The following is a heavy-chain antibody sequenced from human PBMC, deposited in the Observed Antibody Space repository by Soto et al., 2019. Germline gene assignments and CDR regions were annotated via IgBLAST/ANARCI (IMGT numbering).Heavy chain of an antibody. CDR3: ARYKYDSSGNDHEP. V-gene: IGHV4-38-2*01. J-gene: IGHJ5*02. D-gene: IGHD3-22*01. CDR2: IYHMGAT. CDR1: GYCINRGYY. Sequence: SETLSLTCSVSGYCINRGYYWGWIRPAPGKGLEWIGSIYHMGATYYAPSLKARAGISLDTSNNHFTLRLTSVTVADTAIYYCARYKYDSSGNDHEPSGERALLNDSS.